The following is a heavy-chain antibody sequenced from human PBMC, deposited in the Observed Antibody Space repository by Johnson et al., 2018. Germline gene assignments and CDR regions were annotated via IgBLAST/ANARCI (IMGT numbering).Heavy chain of an antibody. V-gene: IGHV3-9*01. CDR2: ISWNSGTI. J-gene: IGHJ6*02. CDR1: GFSFGDYA. D-gene: IGHD3/OR15-3a*01. Sequence: VESGRSLRLSCAASGFSFGDYAMHWVRQVPGKGLEWVSSISWNSGTIAYADSVKGRFTISRNNAKTSLFLQMNSLRAEDTALYYCVRDQSSGGTLLLDWFYPWGQGTTVTVAS. CDR3: VRDQSSGGTLLLDWFYP.